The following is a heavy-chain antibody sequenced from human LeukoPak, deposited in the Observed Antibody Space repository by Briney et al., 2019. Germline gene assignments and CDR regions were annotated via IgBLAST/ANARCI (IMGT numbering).Heavy chain of an antibody. D-gene: IGHD3-22*01. CDR2: ISAYNGNT. V-gene: IGHV1-18*04. J-gene: IGHJ6*03. CDR1: GYTFTGYY. Sequence: ASVKVSCKASGYTFTGYYMHWVRQAPGQGLEWMGWISAYNGNTNYAQKLQGRVTMTTDTSTSTAYMELRSLRSDDTAVYYCARVSYYDSSGYYYPYYYYYMDVWGKGTTVTVSS. CDR3: ARVSYYDSSGYYYPYYYYYMDV.